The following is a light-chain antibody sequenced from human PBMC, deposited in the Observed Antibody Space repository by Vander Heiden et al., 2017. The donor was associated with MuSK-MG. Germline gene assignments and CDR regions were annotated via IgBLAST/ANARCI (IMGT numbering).Light chain of an antibody. V-gene: IGLV2-11*01. CDR1: SSEVCSYNY. Sequence: QSALTQPLSVSLSPGQSVTISCTGTSSEVCSYNYVSWYEQHPGKAPKLMIYDVYKRPSGVTDRFSGSKSGNTASLTISGLQAEDEADYYCCSYAGSYTLIFGGGTKVTVL. J-gene: IGLJ2*01. CDR3: CSYAGSYTLI. CDR2: DVY.